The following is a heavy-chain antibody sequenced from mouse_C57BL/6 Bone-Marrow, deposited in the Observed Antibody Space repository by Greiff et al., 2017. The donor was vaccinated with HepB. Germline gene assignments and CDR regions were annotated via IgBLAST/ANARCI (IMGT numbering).Heavy chain of an antibody. CDR3: ARDYSNHFDY. Sequence: VQLQQSVAELVRPGASVKLSCTASGFNIKNTYMHCVKQRPEQGLEWIGRIDPANGNTKYAPKFQGKATITADTSSNTAYLQLSSLTSEDTAIYYCARDYSNHFDYWGQGTTLTVSS. CDR2: IDPANGNT. V-gene: IGHV14-3*01. CDR1: GFNIKNTY. J-gene: IGHJ2*01. D-gene: IGHD2-5*01.